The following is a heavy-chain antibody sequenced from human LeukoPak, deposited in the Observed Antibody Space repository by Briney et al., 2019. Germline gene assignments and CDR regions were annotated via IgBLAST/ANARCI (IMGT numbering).Heavy chain of an antibody. CDR1: GYTFTSYG. Sequence: ASVKVSCKASGYTFTSYGISWVRQAPGQGLEWMGWMNPNSGGTNYAQKFQGRVTMTRDTSINTAYMELSSLRSDDTAVYFCARGDCSNGVCYLLRDYWGQGTLVTVSS. D-gene: IGHD2-8*01. CDR2: MNPNSGGT. V-gene: IGHV1-2*02. CDR3: ARGDCSNGVCYLLRDY. J-gene: IGHJ4*02.